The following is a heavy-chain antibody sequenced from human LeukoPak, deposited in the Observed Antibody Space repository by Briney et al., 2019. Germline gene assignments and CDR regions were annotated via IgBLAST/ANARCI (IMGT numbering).Heavy chain of an antibody. D-gene: IGHD1-26*01. CDR3: ALVGALGGDAFDI. V-gene: IGHV4-4*02. CDR1: GGSISSSNW. Sequence: PSGTLSLTCAVSGGSISSSNWWSWVRQPPGKGLEWIGEIYHSGSTNYNPSLKSRVTISVDTSKNQFSLKLSSVTAADTAVYYCALVGALGGDAFDIWGQGTMVTVSS. J-gene: IGHJ3*02. CDR2: IYHSGST.